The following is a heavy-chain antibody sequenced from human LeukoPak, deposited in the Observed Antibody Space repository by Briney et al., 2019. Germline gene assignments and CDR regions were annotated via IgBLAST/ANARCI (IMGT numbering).Heavy chain of an antibody. V-gene: IGHV4-59*01. D-gene: IGHD3-10*01. CDR3: ARAETGNWFDP. CDR2: IYYSGSN. Sequence: SETLSLTCTVSGGSISSYYWSWIRQPPGKGLEWIGYIYYSGSNNYNPSLKSRVTISVDTSKNQFSLKLSSVTAADTAVYYCARAETGNWFDPWGQGTLVSVSS. CDR1: GGSISSYY. J-gene: IGHJ5*02.